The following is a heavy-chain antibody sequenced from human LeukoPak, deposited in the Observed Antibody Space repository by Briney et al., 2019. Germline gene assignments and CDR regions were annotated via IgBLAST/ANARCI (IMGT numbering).Heavy chain of an antibody. CDR3: AKDLKAHIVVVTAADY. D-gene: IGHD2-21*02. V-gene: IGHV3-30*18. J-gene: IGHJ4*02. Sequence: GRSLRLSCAASGFTFSSYGIPWVRHAPAKGLGWVAFVSYDGSNRYYADSVKGRFTISRDNSKNTLYLQMNSLRAEDTAVYYCAKDLKAHIVVVTAADYWGQGTLVTVSS. CDR1: GFTFSSYG. CDR2: VSYDGSNR.